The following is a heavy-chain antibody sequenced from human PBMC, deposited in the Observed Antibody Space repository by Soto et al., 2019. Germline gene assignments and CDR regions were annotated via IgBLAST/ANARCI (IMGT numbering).Heavy chain of an antibody. V-gene: IGHV3-30-3*01. CDR1: GFTFSSYA. Sequence: GGSLRLSCAASGFTFSSYAMHWVRQAPGKGPEWVAVISYDGSNKYYADSVKGRFTISRDNSKNTLYLQMNSLRAEDTAVYYCAREYGITGTTFDYWGQGTLVTVSS. J-gene: IGHJ4*02. D-gene: IGHD1-7*01. CDR2: ISYDGSNK. CDR3: AREYGITGTTFDY.